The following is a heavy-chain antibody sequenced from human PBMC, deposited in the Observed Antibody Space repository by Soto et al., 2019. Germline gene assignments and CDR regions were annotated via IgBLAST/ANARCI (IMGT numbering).Heavy chain of an antibody. CDR1: GFTFSSYA. Sequence: EVQLLESGGGLVQPGGSLRLSCAASGFTFSSYAMSWVRQAPGKGLEWVSAISGSGGSTYYADSVKGRFTISRDNSQNTLYLQMNSLRAEDTAVYYCAKGTGGYCSSTSCHTGDYWGQGTLVTVSS. D-gene: IGHD2-2*02. CDR2: ISGSGGST. J-gene: IGHJ4*02. CDR3: AKGTGGYCSSTSCHTGDY. V-gene: IGHV3-23*01.